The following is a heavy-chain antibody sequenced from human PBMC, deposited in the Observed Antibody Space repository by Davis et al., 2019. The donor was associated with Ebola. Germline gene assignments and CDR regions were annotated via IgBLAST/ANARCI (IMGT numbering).Heavy chain of an antibody. D-gene: IGHD3-9*01. J-gene: IGHJ4*02. CDR2: IRGKSDYI. Sequence: GESLKISCAASGFTFSSFTMNWVRQAPGKGPEWISHIRGKSDYITYSDSVKGRFTISRDNAKDSLYLQLNSLRDDDTAMYYCVRDLDWAFDYWGQGTLVTVSS. CDR3: VRDLDWAFDY. V-gene: IGHV3-48*02. CDR1: GFTFSSFT.